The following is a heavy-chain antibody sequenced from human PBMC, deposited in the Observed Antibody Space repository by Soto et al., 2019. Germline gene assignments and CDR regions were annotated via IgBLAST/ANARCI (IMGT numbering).Heavy chain of an antibody. J-gene: IGHJ6*02. V-gene: IGHV1-18*04. D-gene: IGHD6-19*01. CDR3: ARVEYSSGWYYYYGMDV. CDR2: ISAYNGNT. Sequence: GASVKVSCKASGYTFTSYGISWVRQAPGRGLEWMGWISAYNGNTNYAQKLQGRVTMTTDTSTSTAYMELRSLRSDDTAVYYCARVEYSSGWYYYYGMDVWGQGTTVTV. CDR1: GYTFTSYG.